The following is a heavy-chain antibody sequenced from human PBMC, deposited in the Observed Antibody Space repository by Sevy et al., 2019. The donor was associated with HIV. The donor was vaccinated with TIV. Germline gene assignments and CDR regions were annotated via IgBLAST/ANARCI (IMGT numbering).Heavy chain of an antibody. V-gene: IGHV1-69*13. CDR2: IIPIFGTA. J-gene: IGHJ4*02. Sequence: ASVKVSCKASGGTFSSYAISWVRQAPGQGLEWMGGIIPIFGTANYAQKFQGRVTITADESTSTAYMELSSLRSEDTAVYYCARPSEITYDSSGYYYVFDYWGQGTLVTVSS. D-gene: IGHD3-22*01. CDR3: ARPSEITYDSSGYYYVFDY. CDR1: GGTFSSYA.